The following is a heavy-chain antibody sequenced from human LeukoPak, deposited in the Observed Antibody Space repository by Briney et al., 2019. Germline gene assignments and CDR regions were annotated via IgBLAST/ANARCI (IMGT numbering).Heavy chain of an antibody. D-gene: IGHD4-17*01. CDR2: ISSSSSYI. CDR1: GFTFSSYS. CDR3: ARDKDYGDSGWFDP. Sequence: GRSLRLSCAASGFTFSSYSMNWVRQAPGKGLEWVSSISSSSSYIYYADSVKGRFTISRDNAKNSLYLQMNSLRAEDTAVYYCARDKDYGDSGWFDPWGQGTLVTVSS. V-gene: IGHV3-21*01. J-gene: IGHJ5*02.